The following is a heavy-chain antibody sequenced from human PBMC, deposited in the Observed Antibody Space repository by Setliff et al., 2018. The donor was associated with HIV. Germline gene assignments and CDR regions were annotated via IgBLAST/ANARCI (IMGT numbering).Heavy chain of an antibody. CDR2: MNPNSGNS. V-gene: IGHV1-8*01. CDR1: GYTFTSFD. D-gene: IGHD3-10*01. J-gene: IGHJ3*02. CDR3: TRIRAMVRGVTSYDAFDI. Sequence: GASVKVSCKASGYTFTSFDINWVRQATGQGLEWMGWMNPNSGNSGFAQKFQGRVTMTRNSSISTPYMELSSLRFDDTAVYYCTRIRAMVRGVTSYDAFDIWGQGTKVTVSS.